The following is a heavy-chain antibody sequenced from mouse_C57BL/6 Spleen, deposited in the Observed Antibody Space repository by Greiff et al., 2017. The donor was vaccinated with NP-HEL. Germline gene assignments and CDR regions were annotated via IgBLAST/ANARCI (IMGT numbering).Heavy chain of an antibody. Sequence: VKLVESGPGLVQPSQSLSITCTVSGFSLTSYGVHWVRQSPGKGLEWLGVICSGGSTDYNVAFISRLSISKDNSKSPVFFKMNSLEADDTAVYYCERKGITADYGMDEWGQGTSVTVTS. J-gene: IGHJ4*01. CDR2: ICSGGST. V-gene: IGHV2-2*01. D-gene: IGHD2-4*01. CDR3: ERKGITADYGMDE. CDR1: GFSLTSYG.